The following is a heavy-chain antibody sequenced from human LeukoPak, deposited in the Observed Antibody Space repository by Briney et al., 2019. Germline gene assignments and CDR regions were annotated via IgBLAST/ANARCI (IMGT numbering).Heavy chain of an antibody. D-gene: IGHD2-15*01. J-gene: IGHJ4*02. CDR3: ARHYCSGGGRYSFFDY. CDR1: GFXFSTYG. V-gene: IGHV3-23*01. CDR2: ISTSGST. Sequence: GGSLRLSCAGSGFXFSTYGISWVRQAPGKGLERVSGISTSGSTYYADPVKGRFTISRDNSKNTLYLQMNSLRAEDTAVYYCARHYCSGGGRYSFFDYWGQGTLVTVSS.